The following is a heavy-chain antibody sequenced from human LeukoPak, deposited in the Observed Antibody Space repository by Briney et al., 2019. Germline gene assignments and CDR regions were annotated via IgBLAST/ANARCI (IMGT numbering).Heavy chain of an antibody. CDR3: ARGQSYCGSDCYFD. CDR2: IYTGGRT. Sequence: GGSLRLSCAASGFSVTNYYMTWVRQAPGNGLEWVSVIYTGGRTYYGDSVKGRFTISRDSSRNTLHLQMNSLRVEDTALYYCARGQSYCGSDCYFDWGQGTLVTVSS. D-gene: IGHD2-21*02. J-gene: IGHJ4*02. CDR1: GFSVTNYY. V-gene: IGHV3-66*01.